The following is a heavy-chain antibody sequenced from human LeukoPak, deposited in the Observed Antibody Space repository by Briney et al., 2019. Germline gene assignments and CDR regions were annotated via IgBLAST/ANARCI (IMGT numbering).Heavy chain of an antibody. J-gene: IGHJ4*02. D-gene: IGHD1-1*01. Sequence: GGSLRLSCAASGFTFSSYSMNWVRQAPEKGLEWVSSISSSSSYIYYADSVKGRFTISRDNAKNSLYLQMNSLRAEDTAVYYCARFKWNQYYFDYWGQGTLVTVSS. CDR3: ARFKWNQYYFDY. V-gene: IGHV3-21*01. CDR2: ISSSSSYI. CDR1: GFTFSSYS.